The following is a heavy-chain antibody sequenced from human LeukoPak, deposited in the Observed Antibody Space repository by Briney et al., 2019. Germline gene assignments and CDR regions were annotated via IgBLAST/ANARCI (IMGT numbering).Heavy chain of an antibody. CDR2: IFYSGST. J-gene: IGHJ4*02. D-gene: IGHD3-9*01. CDR3: ARGGIFFDY. Sequence: PSETLSLTCTVSGGSISTSSYYWGWVRQPPGKGLEWIGNIFYSGSTYYSPSLKSRVTISLDTSRNQFSLKLSSVTAADTAVYYCARGGIFFDYWGQGTLVTVSS. CDR1: GGSISTSSYY. V-gene: IGHV4-39*07.